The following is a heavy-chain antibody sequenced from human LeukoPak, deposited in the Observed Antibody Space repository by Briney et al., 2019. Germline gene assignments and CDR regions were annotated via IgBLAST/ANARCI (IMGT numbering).Heavy chain of an antibody. V-gene: IGHV3-53*01. J-gene: IGHJ6*02. D-gene: IGHD6-6*01. CDR1: GFTVSSNY. CDR3: ARAYSSSSHYYGMDV. Sequence: GGSLRLSCAASGFTVSSNYMSWVRQAPGKGLEWVSVIYSGGSTYYADSVKGRFTISRDNSKNTLYLQVNSLRAEDTAVYYCARAYSSSSHYYGMDVWGQGTTVTVSS. CDR2: IYSGGST.